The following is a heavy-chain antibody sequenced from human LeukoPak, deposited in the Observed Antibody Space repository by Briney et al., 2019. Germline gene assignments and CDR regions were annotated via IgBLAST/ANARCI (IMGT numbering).Heavy chain of an antibody. CDR1: GGSFSSYY. CDR3: ARDHSGGSNCFDP. CDR2: INHSGST. V-gene: IGHV4-34*01. J-gene: IGHJ5*02. Sequence: SETLSLTCAVYGGSFSSYYWSWIRQPPGKGLEWIGEINHSGSTNYNPSLKSRVTISVDTSKNQSSLKLSSVTAADTAVYYCARDHSGGSNCFDPWGQGTLVTVSS. D-gene: IGHD6-19*01.